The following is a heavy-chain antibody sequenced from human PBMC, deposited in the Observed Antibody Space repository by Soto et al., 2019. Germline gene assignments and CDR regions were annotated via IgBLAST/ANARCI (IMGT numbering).Heavy chain of an antibody. CDR1: GFTFSSYA. D-gene: IGHD4-17*01. CDR3: AQLMGLRFSWYFDL. J-gene: IGHJ2*01. V-gene: IGHV3-23*01. CDR2: ISGSGGST. Sequence: GGSLRLSCAASGFTFSSYAMSWVRQAPGKGLEWVSAISGSGGSTYYADSVKGRFTISRDNSKNTLYLQMNSLRAEDTAVYYCAQLMGLRFSWYFDLWGRGTLVTVSS.